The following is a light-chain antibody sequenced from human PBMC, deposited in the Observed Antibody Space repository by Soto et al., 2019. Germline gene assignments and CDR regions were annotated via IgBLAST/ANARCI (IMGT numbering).Light chain of an antibody. Sequence: EIVLTQSPGTLSLSPGERATLSCRASQSVSSSYLAWYQQKPGQAPSLLIYGASSSAAGIPDRFSGSGSGTDFTFTISRLEPEDVAVYYCQQYDSSHRTFGQGTKLEIK. CDR1: QSVSSSY. V-gene: IGKV3-20*01. J-gene: IGKJ2*01. CDR2: GAS. CDR3: QQYDSSHRT.